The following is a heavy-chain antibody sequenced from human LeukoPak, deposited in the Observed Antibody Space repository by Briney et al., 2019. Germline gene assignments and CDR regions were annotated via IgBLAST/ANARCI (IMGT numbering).Heavy chain of an antibody. V-gene: IGHV3-23*01. D-gene: IGHD1-26*01. Sequence: GGSLRLSCAASGFTFSSYAMSWVRQAPGKGLEWVSAISGSGGSTYYADSVKGRSTISRDNSKNTLYLQMNSLRAEDTAVYYCAKRGVGATFYFDYWGQGTLVTVSS. CDR2: ISGSGGST. CDR1: GFTFSSYA. J-gene: IGHJ4*02. CDR3: AKRGVGATFYFDY.